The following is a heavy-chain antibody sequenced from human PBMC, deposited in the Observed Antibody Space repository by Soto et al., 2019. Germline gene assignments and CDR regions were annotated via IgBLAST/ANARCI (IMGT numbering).Heavy chain of an antibody. Sequence: PSETLSLTCAVYGGSFSGYYWSWIRQPPGKGLEWIGEINHSGSTNYNPSLKSRVTISVDTSKNQFSLKLSSVTAADTAVYYCARAAAVGYYYYGMDVWGQGTTVTVSS. J-gene: IGHJ6*02. D-gene: IGHD6-13*01. CDR2: INHSGST. CDR1: GGSFSGYY. CDR3: ARAAAVGYYYYGMDV. V-gene: IGHV4-34*01.